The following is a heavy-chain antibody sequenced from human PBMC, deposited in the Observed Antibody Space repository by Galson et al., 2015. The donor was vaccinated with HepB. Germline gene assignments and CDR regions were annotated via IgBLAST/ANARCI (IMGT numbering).Heavy chain of an antibody. J-gene: IGHJ3*02. V-gene: IGHV1-69*04. CDR1: GGTFSSYA. CDR3: ATTTRTMTYGQRGAFDI. Sequence: SVKVSCKASGGTFSSYAISWVRQAPGQGLEWMGRIIPILGIANYAQKFQGRVTITADKSTSTAYMELSSLRSEDTAVYYCATTTRTMTYGQRGAFDIWGQGTMVTVSS. D-gene: IGHD1-1*01. CDR2: IIPILGIA.